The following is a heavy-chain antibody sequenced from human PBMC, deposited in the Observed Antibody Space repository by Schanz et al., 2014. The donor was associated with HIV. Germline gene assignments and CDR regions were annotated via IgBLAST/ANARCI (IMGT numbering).Heavy chain of an antibody. D-gene: IGHD4-4*01. Sequence: QVQLVQSGTEVKKPGASVKVSCKASGYTFLGYDINWVRQATGQGPEWMGWMNPMNGHTDYAQKFQGRVTMTSDTSTSTAYMELRSLRSEDTVIYYCARGGYYSANEVGFDHWGQGTLVAVSS. CDR1: GYTFLGYD. CDR2: MNPMNGHT. J-gene: IGHJ4*02. V-gene: IGHV1-8*01. CDR3: ARGGYYSANEVGFDH.